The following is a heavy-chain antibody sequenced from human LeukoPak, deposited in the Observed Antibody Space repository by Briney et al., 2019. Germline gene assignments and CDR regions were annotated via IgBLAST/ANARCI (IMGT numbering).Heavy chain of an antibody. CDR1: GFSFSSSV. CDR3: AKGLLADN. Sequence: QPGGSLRLSCAASGFSFSSSVMSWVRQAPGKGLEWVSGISGSGGSTYYADSVKGRFTISRDNSKNTLYLQMNSLRAEDTAIYYCAKGLLADNWGQGTLVTVSS. D-gene: IGHD2-15*01. CDR2: ISGSGGST. J-gene: IGHJ4*02. V-gene: IGHV3-23*01.